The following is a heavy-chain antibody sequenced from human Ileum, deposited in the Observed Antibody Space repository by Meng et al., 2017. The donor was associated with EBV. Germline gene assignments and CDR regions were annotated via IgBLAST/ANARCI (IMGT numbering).Heavy chain of an antibody. CDR2: INSNSGGT. CDR3: ASGYGSEPNYYFDY. CDR1: GYTFIGYY. D-gene: IGHD3-10*01. J-gene: IGHJ4*02. V-gene: IGHV1-2*04. Sequence: QVQLVQSGAEVKKPGASVKVSCKASGYTFIGYYMHWVRQAPGQGLEWMGCINSNSGGTSYAQKFQGWVTMTRDTSISTAYMELSRLRSDDTAVYYCASGYGSEPNYYFDYWGQGTLVTVSS.